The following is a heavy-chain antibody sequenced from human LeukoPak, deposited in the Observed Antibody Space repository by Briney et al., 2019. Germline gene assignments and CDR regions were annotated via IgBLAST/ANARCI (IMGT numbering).Heavy chain of an antibody. J-gene: IGHJ4*02. Sequence: GGSLRLSCAASGFTFSSYSMNWVRQAPGKGLEWVSSISGSSSYIYYADSVKGRFTISRDNAKNSLYLQMNSLRAEDTAVYYCARDLYEPIPGSWGQGTLVTVSS. CDR3: ARDLYEPIPGS. CDR2: ISGSSSYI. V-gene: IGHV3-21*01. D-gene: IGHD3-10*01. CDR1: GFTFSSYS.